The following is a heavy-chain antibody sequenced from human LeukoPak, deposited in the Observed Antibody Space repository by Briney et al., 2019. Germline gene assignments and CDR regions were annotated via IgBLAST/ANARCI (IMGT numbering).Heavy chain of an antibody. CDR2: IVVGSNNT. Sequence: SVKVSCKASGFPLSSSAVQWVRQAGGQRLEWIGWIVVGSNNTNYAQKFQERVTITRDMSTSTAYMELSSLRSEDTAVYYCAAPYSTRWFDLWGWGTLVTVSS. D-gene: IGHD6-13*01. CDR1: GFPLSSSA. V-gene: IGHV1-58*01. CDR3: AAPYSTRWFDL. J-gene: IGHJ5*02.